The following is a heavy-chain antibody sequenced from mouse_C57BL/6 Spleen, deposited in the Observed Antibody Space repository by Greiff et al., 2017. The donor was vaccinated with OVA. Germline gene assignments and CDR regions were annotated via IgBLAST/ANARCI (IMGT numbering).Heavy chain of an antibody. D-gene: IGHD2-2*01. Sequence: EVKLMESGPELVKPWASVKISCKASGYSFTCYYMNWVKQSPEKSLEWIGEINPSTGGTTYNQKFKAKATLTVDKSSSTAYMQLKSLTSEDSAFYYGARLVTDWGQGTTLTVSA. V-gene: IGHV1-42*01. CDR3: ARLVTD. CDR1: GYSFTCYY. J-gene: IGHJ2*01. CDR2: INPSTGGT.